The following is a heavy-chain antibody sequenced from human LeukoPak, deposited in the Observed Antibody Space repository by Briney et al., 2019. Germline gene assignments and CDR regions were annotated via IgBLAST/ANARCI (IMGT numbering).Heavy chain of an antibody. D-gene: IGHD3-22*01. CDR2: INHSGST. CDR1: GGSFSGYY. CDR3: AREGYDSSGLVY. J-gene: IGHJ4*02. Sequence: SETLSLTFAVYGGSFSGYYWSWIRQPPGKGLEWIGEINHSGSTNYNPSLKSRVTISVDTSKNQFSLKLSSVTAADTAVYYCAREGYDSSGLVYWGQGTLVTVSP. V-gene: IGHV4-34*01.